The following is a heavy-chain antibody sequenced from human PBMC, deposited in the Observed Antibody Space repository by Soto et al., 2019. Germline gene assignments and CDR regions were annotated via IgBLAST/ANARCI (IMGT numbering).Heavy chain of an antibody. D-gene: IGHD3-3*01. CDR1: GFTFSSYA. J-gene: IGHJ6*02. CDR2: ISYDGSNK. Sequence: GGSLRLSCAASGFTFSSYAMHWVRQAPGKGLEWVAVISYDGSNKYYADSVKGRFTISRDNSKNTLYLQMNSLRAEDTAVYYCARDLRITIFGVVIQGNYYYGMDVWGQGTTVTVSS. V-gene: IGHV3-30-3*01. CDR3: ARDLRITIFGVVIQGNYYYGMDV.